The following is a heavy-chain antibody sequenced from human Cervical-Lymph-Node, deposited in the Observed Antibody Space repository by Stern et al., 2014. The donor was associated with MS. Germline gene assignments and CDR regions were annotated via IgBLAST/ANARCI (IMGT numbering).Heavy chain of an antibody. V-gene: IGHV3-30-3*01. D-gene: IGHD3-22*01. CDR2: ILHDGSNE. J-gene: IGHJ4*02. CDR1: GFNFISYS. Sequence: EQLVESGGGVVHPGRSLRLSCAASGFNFISYSMYWVRQAPGKGLEWVAVILHDGSNEYYADNVKGRLHISRDNSKNTVSLQMNSLRVEDTAVYYCAREPYNYDGDGYLDHWGQGTLVTVSS. CDR3: AREPYNYDGDGYLDH.